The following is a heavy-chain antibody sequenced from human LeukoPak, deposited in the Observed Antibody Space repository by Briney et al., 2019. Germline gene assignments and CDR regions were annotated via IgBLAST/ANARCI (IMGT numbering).Heavy chain of an antibody. V-gene: IGHV3-30*18. Sequence: GGSLRLSCAASGFIFSSYNMHWVRQAPGKGLEWVAVISYDGSNKYYADSVKGRFTISRDNSKNTLYLQMNSLRAEDTAVYYCAKSVGASLDYWGQGTLVTVSS. D-gene: IGHD1-26*01. CDR2: ISYDGSNK. J-gene: IGHJ4*02. CDR3: AKSVGASLDY. CDR1: GFIFSSYN.